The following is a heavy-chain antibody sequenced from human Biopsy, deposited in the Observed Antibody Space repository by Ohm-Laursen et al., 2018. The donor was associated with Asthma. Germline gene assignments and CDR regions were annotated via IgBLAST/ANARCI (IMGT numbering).Heavy chain of an antibody. D-gene: IGHD3-22*01. CDR2: IYYSGST. CDR3: ARAQDYYDSRGYYRSFDY. J-gene: IGHJ4*02. Sequence: SQTLSLTCTVSYGSITSGGYYWTWIRQHPGKGLEWIGFIYYSGSTYYNPPLKSRVSISMDTSKNQFSLKLSSVTAADTAVYYCARAQDYYDSRGYYRSFDYWGQGTLVTVSS. V-gene: IGHV4-31*03. CDR1: YGSITSGGYY.